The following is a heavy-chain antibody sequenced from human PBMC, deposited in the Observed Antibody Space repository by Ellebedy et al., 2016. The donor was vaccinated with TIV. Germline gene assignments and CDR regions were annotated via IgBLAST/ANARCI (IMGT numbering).Heavy chain of an antibody. Sequence: SVKGRFTISRDNAKNSLYLQMNSLRVEDTAVYYCARGPATIFGVVKPLDCWGQGALVTVSS. J-gene: IGHJ4*02. V-gene: IGHV3-21*06. D-gene: IGHD3-3*01. CDR3: ARGPATIFGVVKPLDC.